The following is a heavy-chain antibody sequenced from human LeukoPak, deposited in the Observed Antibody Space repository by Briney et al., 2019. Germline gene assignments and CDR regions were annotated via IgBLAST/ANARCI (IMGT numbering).Heavy chain of an antibody. V-gene: IGHV3-30*02. D-gene: IGHD6-19*01. J-gene: IGHJ3*02. CDR3: ARDLSSGWYGGAFDI. Sequence: GGSLRLSCAASGFTFSSYGMHWVRQAPGKGLEWVAFIRYDGSNKYYADSVKGRFTISRDNSKNTLYLQMNSLRAEDTAVYYCARDLSSGWYGGAFDIWGQGTMVTVSS. CDR1: GFTFSSYG. CDR2: IRYDGSNK.